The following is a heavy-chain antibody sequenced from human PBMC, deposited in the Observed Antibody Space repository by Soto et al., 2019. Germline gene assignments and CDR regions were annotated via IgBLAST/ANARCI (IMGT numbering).Heavy chain of an antibody. CDR2: INGGDDNR. CDR3: ARGRGYFDITGNYYYFDY. J-gene: IGHJ4*02. D-gene: IGHD3-22*01. CDR1: GYTFTSYI. V-gene: IGHV1-3*01. Sequence: ASVKVSCKTSGYTFTSYIMHWVRQALGQRPEWKGWINGGDDNRKYSQKFQGRVTIARDTSASTAYMELSSLRSEDTAVYYCARGRGYFDITGNYYYFDYWGQGTLVTVSS.